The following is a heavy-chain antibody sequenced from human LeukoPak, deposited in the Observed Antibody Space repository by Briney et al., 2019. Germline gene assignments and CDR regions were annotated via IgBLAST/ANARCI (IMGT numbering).Heavy chain of an antibody. CDR3: GRGFLGGDY. CDR1: GFSFSTFG. CDR2: IWNDGSKK. V-gene: IGHV3-33*08. Sequence: GGSLRLSCAASGFSFSTFGMHWARRAPGKGLEWVAVIWNDGSKKFYAASVKGRFTFSRDNSQNTLYLQMNRLRAEDTAVSYGGRGFLGGDYWGQGTLVTVSS. D-gene: IGHD3-16*01. J-gene: IGHJ4*02.